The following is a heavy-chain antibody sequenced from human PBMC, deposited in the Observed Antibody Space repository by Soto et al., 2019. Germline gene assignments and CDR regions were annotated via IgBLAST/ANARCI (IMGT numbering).Heavy chain of an antibody. CDR2: IYSGGTT. J-gene: IGHJ4*02. CDR1: GFTVSSNY. D-gene: IGHD2-15*01. Sequence: GGSLRLSCAVSGFTVSSNYMSWVRQAPGKGLEWVSVIYSGGTTCYADSVKGRFTVSRDNSKNTLDLQMNSLRAEDSAVYYCARGAASFDYWGQGTLVTVSS. V-gene: IGHV3-53*01. CDR3: ARGAASFDY.